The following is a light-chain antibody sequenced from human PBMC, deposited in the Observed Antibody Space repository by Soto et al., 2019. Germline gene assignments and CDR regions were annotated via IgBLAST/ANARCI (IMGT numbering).Light chain of an antibody. CDR2: EVT. Sequence: QSALTQPPSVSGSPGQSVTISCTGTSSDVGSYNRVSWYQQPPGTAPTLMIYEVTNRPSGVPDRFSGSKSGNTASLTISGLQDEDEADYYCNSYTSSSTYVFGTGTKLTVL. CDR1: SSDVGSYNR. CDR3: NSYTSSSTYV. V-gene: IGLV2-18*02. J-gene: IGLJ1*01.